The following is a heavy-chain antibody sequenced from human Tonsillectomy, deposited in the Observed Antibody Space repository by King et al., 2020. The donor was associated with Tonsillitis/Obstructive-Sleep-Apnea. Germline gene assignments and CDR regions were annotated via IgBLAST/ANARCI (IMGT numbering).Heavy chain of an antibody. V-gene: IGHV4-31*03. J-gene: IGHJ3*02. CDR1: GGSISSDNYY. CDR2: IYYTGST. Sequence: VQLQESGPGLLRPSQTLSLTCTVSGGSISSDNYYWSWISQHPGKGLEWIGYIYYTGSTYYNPSLKSRVTISVDTSKNQFSLKLSSVTAADTAVHYCARVRYFDWLLGSIAFDIWGQGTTVTVSS. CDR3: ARVRYFDWLLGSIAFDI. D-gene: IGHD3-9*01.